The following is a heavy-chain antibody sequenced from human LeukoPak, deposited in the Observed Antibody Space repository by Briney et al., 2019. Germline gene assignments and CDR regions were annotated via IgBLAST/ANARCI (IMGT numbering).Heavy chain of an antibody. CDR1: GXXFSXXX. D-gene: IGHD3-22*01. CDR3: ARPVGXGXYYX. V-gene: IGHV3-7*04. J-gene: IGHJ4*02. Sequence: LFCAAXGXXFSXXXXXWVXXXXXXXXXXVANINQDGSEKYYVDSVKGGFAISRDNDKNKLYLQMKSLRAEDTAVYYCARPVGXGXYYXWXQG. CDR2: INQDGSEK.